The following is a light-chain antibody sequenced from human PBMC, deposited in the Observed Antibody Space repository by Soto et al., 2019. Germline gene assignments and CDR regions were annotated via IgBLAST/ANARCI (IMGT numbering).Light chain of an antibody. Sequence: QSVLTQPASVSGSPGQSITISCTGTSSDVGDFDCVSWYQQHPGKAPKLMISEVSDRPSGVSNRFSGSKSGGTSSLTISGLQAEDEADYYSSSYTSSSTLEFGGGTKLPVL. CDR1: SSDVGDFDC. CDR2: EVS. V-gene: IGLV2-14*01. J-gene: IGLJ2*01. CDR3: SSYTSSSTLE.